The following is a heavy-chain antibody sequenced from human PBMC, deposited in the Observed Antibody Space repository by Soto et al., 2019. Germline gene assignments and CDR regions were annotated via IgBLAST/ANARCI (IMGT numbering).Heavy chain of an antibody. CDR1: GFTFTSYW. Sequence: EVQLVESGGGLVQPGGSLRLSCAASGFTFTSYWMSWVRQAPGKGLEWVADIKQDGTSKWYADSVKGRFTISRDNAKSSIYLQMDSLRDDDTAVYRCARLRCIFMGSDFDSWGQGTLVTVSS. J-gene: IGHJ4*02. CDR2: IKQDGTSK. D-gene: IGHD1-26*01. V-gene: IGHV3-7*05. CDR3: ARLRCIFMGSDFDS.